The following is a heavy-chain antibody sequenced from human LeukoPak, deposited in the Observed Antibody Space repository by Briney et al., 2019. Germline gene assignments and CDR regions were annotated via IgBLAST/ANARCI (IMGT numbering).Heavy chain of an antibody. D-gene: IGHD6-13*01. CDR3: ARGYSSSWYPAYYYYMDV. Sequence: RASVKVSCKSSGYTFIGYYMHWVRQAPGQGLEWMGIINPSGGSTSYAQKFQGRVTMTRDMSTSTVYMELSSLRSEDTAVYYCARGYSSSWYPAYYYYMDVWGKGTTVTVSS. CDR1: GYTFIGYY. V-gene: IGHV1-46*01. J-gene: IGHJ6*03. CDR2: INPSGGST.